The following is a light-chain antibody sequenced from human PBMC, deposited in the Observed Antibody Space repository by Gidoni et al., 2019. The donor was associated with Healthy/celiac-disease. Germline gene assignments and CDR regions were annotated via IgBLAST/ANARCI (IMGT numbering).Light chain of an antibody. V-gene: IGKV1-39*01. CDR1: QSISSY. CDR3: QQSYSTPYT. Sequence: DIQMCESPSSRSAAVGDRVTITCRASQSISSYLNWYQQKPGQAPKLLIYAASSLQSGVPSRFSGSGSGTDFTLTISSLQPEDFATYYCQQSYSTPYTFGQGTKLEIK. J-gene: IGKJ2*01. CDR2: AAS.